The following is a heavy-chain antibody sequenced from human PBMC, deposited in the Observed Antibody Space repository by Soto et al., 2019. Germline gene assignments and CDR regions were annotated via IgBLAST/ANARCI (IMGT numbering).Heavy chain of an antibody. Sequence: QVQLVESGGGVVQPGRSLRLSCAASGFTFSSYGMHWVRQAPGKGLEWVAVISYDGSNKYYADSVKGRFTISRDNSKNTLHLQMNSLRAEDTAVYYCAKDSGSGWAPYYYYGMDVWGQGTTVTVSS. CDR2: ISYDGSNK. CDR1: GFTFSSYG. D-gene: IGHD6-19*01. V-gene: IGHV3-30*18. J-gene: IGHJ6*02. CDR3: AKDSGSGWAPYYYYGMDV.